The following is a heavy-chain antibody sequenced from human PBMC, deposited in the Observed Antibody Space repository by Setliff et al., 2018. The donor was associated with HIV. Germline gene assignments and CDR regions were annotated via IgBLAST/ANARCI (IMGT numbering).Heavy chain of an antibody. V-gene: IGHV1-8*02. D-gene: IGHD5-18*01. CDR2: MSPKNNGS. CDR1: GGTFSNYA. CDR3: ARGRYNSRIDV. J-gene: IGHJ6*02. Sequence: ASVKVSCKASGGTFSNYALSWVRQAAGQGLEWMGWMSPKNNGSGFAQKFQARLTMTWNTSTNTAYMELRSLTSDDTAVYYCARGRYNSRIDVWGQGTTVTVSS.